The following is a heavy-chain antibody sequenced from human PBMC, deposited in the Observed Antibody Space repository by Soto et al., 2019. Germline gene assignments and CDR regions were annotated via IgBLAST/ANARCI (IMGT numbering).Heavy chain of an antibody. J-gene: IGHJ6*02. Sequence: GGSLKTYGKGSGYSFTRYWISWVRQRPGKGVEWMGRIDPSDSYTTYSPSFQGHVTISADKSISTAYLQWSSLKASDTAMYYCVRHISGTYNYYGMDVWGQGTTVTVYS. CDR2: IDPSDSYT. D-gene: IGHD3-22*01. V-gene: IGHV5-10-1*01. CDR3: VRHISGTYNYYGMDV. CDR1: GYSFTRYW.